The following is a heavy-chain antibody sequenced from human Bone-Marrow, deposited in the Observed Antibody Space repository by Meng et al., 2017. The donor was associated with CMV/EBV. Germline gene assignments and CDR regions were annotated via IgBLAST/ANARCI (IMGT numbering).Heavy chain of an antibody. J-gene: IGHJ6*02. V-gene: IGHV3-21*01. CDR1: GFTFSTSS. D-gene: IGHD2-2*02. CDR3: ARILYCSSTSCYTDYYYGMDV. Sequence: GGSLRLSCAASGFTFSTSSMNWVRQAPGKGLEWLSSISSSSAYIYYADSVKGRFTISRDNARNSLYLQMNSLRAEDTAVYYCARILYCSSTSCYTDYYYGMDVWGQGTTVTVSS. CDR2: ISSSSAYI.